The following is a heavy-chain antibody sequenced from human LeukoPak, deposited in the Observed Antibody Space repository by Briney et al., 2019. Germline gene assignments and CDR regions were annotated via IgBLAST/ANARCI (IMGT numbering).Heavy chain of an antibody. V-gene: IGHV3-53*01. CDR1: GFTVSTNY. J-gene: IGHJ4*02. Sequence: GGSLRLSCAASGFTVSTNYMTWVRQAPGKGLEWVSLIYSDGSTYYADSVKGRFTISRDNSKNTLCLQMNSLRAEHTAVYFCARNKWGDYTGSDYWGQGTLVTVSS. D-gene: IGHD4-17*01. CDR3: ARNKWGDYTGSDY. CDR2: IYSDGST.